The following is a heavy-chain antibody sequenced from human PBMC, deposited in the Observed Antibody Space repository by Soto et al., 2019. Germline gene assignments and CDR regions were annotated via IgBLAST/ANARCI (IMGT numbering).Heavy chain of an antibody. Sequence: GASVKVPCKASGYTFTMYAISWVRQAPGQGLEWMGWISAYNGNTNYAQKFQGRVTMTTDTSTSTAYMEVRSLRSDDTAMYYCARSPAATGTSWFDPWGQGTLVTVSS. CDR3: ARSPAATGTSWFDP. J-gene: IGHJ5*02. CDR1: GYTFTMYA. D-gene: IGHD6-13*01. CDR2: ISAYNGNT. V-gene: IGHV1-18*04.